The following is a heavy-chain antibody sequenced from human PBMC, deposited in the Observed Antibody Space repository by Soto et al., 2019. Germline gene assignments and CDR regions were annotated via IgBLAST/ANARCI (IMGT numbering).Heavy chain of an antibody. J-gene: IGHJ4*02. CDR1: GGSIGSGGYY. D-gene: IGHD3-22*01. CDR2: IYYSGST. CDR3: RYRYYDSRIY. V-gene: IGHV4-31*03. Sequence: SETLSLTCTVSGGSIGSGGYYWSWIRQHPGKGLEWIGYIYYSGSTYYNPSLKSRVTISVDTSTNEFSLKLCSVTAADTAVYYCRYRYYDSRIYWGQGTLVSVS.